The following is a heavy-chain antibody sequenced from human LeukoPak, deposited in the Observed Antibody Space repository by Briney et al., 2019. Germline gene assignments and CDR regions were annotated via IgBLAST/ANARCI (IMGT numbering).Heavy chain of an antibody. Sequence: GGSLRLSCAASGFTFSSYEMNWVRQAPGKGPEWVSYISSSGSTIYYADSVKGRFTISRDNAKNSLYLQMNSLRAEDTAVYYCARGSTVTTADAFDIWGQGTMVTVSS. V-gene: IGHV3-48*03. CDR3: ARGSTVTTADAFDI. CDR2: ISSSGSTI. J-gene: IGHJ3*02. CDR1: GFTFSSYE. D-gene: IGHD4-17*01.